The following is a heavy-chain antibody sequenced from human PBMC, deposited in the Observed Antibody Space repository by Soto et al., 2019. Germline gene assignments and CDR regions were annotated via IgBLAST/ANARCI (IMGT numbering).Heavy chain of an antibody. Sequence: ASVKVSCKASGYTFTSYAIHWVRQAPGQGLEWMGWINTGNGNTRYSQRFLGRVPLTTDTSASTASMDLSSLTSEDTAVYYCARAISGYVTWGQGTLVTVSS. D-gene: IGHD5-12*01. J-gene: IGHJ5*02. V-gene: IGHV1-3*04. CDR2: INTGNGNT. CDR3: ARAISGYVT. CDR1: GYTFTSYA.